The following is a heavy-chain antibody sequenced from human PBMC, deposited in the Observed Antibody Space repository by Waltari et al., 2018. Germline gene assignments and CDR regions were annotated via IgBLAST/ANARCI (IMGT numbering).Heavy chain of an antibody. CDR2: IYYSGST. J-gene: IGHJ4*02. D-gene: IGHD6-6*01. Sequence: QVQLQESGPGLVKPSQTLSLTCTVSGGSISSGDYYLIWIRQPPGKGLEWIGYIYYSGSTYYNPSLKSRVTISVDTSKNQFSLKLSSVTAADTAVYYCARVMRAARMYYFDYWGQGTLVTVSS. CDR1: GGSISSGDYY. CDR3: ARVMRAARMYYFDY. V-gene: IGHV4-30-4*08.